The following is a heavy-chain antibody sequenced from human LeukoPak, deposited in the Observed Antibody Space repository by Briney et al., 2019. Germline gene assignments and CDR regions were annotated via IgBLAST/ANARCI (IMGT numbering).Heavy chain of an antibody. D-gene: IGHD3-10*01. V-gene: IGHV3-23*01. J-gene: IGHJ4*02. CDR3: AKGRGNSYEGPGY. Sequence: GGSLRLSCAASGFTFSSYAMSWVRQAPGKGPQWVSGISGNGGSTYYADSVKGRFTISRDESRSTLYLQMNSLRGDDTAVYYCAKGRGNSYEGPGYWGQGTLVTVSS. CDR1: GFTFSSYA. CDR2: ISGNGGST.